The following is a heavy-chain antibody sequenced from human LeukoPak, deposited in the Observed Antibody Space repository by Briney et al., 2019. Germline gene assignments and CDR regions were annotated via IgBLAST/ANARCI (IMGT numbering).Heavy chain of an antibody. D-gene: IGHD3-22*01. CDR1: GYTFSNYD. CDR3: ARHYYDSGGYNSAFDY. V-gene: IGHV1-18*01. CDR2: ISAYNGDT. Sequence: VASVKVSCKTSGYTFSNYDITWVRQAPGQGLEWMGWISAYNGDTNYAQKLQGRVTMTTDTSTGTAYMELRSLRSDDTAVYYCARHYYDSGGYNSAFDYWGQGTLVTVSS. J-gene: IGHJ4*02.